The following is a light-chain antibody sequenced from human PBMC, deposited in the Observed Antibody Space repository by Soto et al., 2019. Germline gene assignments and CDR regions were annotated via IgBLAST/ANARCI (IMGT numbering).Light chain of an antibody. V-gene: IGKV1-9*01. Sequence: ILLTQSPSSLSASVGDRVTITCRASQGIDTSLAWYQQKPGKAPKLLIYAASNFQSGVPSRFSGSGSGTDFTLTISSLQPEDVATYYCQKYNSASTFGQGTRLEI. CDR1: QGIDTS. CDR3: QKYNSAST. J-gene: IGKJ5*01. CDR2: AAS.